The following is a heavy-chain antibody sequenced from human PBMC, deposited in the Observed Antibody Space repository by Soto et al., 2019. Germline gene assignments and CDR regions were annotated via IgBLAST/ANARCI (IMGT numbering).Heavy chain of an antibody. Sequence: GASVKVSCKASGYTFTSYGISWVRQAPGQRLEWMGWINAGNGNTKYSQKFQGRVTITRDTSASTAYMELSSLRSEDTAVYYCARGGRQLVLGDYWGQGTLVTVSS. D-gene: IGHD6-13*01. J-gene: IGHJ4*02. CDR2: INAGNGNT. CDR3: ARGGRQLVLGDY. CDR1: GYTFTSYG. V-gene: IGHV1-3*01.